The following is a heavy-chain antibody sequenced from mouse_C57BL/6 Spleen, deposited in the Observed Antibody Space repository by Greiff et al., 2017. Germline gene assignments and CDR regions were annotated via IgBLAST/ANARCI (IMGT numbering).Heavy chain of an antibody. CDR3: TRDYSNLYYYAMDY. CDR1: GFTFSSYA. Sequence: EVKLMESGEGLVKPGGSLKLSCAASGFTFSSYAMSWVRQTPEKRLEWVAYISSGGDYIYYADTVKGRFTISRDNARNTLYLQMSSLKSEDTAMYYSTRDYSNLYYYAMDYWGQGTSVTVSS. CDR2: ISSGGDYI. J-gene: IGHJ4*01. V-gene: IGHV5-9-1*02. D-gene: IGHD2-5*01.